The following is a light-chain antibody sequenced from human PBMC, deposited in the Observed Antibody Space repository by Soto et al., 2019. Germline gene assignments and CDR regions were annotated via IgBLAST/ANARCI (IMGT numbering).Light chain of an antibody. J-gene: IGKJ1*01. CDR3: QKYNNWPPWT. Sequence: EIVMTQSPATLSVSPGERATLSCRPSQNVNTNLAWYQQRPGQVPKLLIYGASTRATAIPDRFSGSGSGTEFTLTISSLQSEDFAVYYCQKYNNWPPWTFGQGTKVDIK. CDR1: QNVNTN. V-gene: IGKV3-15*01. CDR2: GAS.